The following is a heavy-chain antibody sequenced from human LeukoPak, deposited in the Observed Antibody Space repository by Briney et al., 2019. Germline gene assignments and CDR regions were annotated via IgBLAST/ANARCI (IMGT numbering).Heavy chain of an antibody. V-gene: IGHV3-7*03. J-gene: IGHJ4*02. CDR3: ARDQGLSVADLFDY. Sequence: GGSLRLSCAASGFTPTSYWMSWVRQAPGKGLECVANIKQDGSEKYYVDSVKGRFTISRDNAKNSLYLQMNSLSAEDTAVYYCARDQGLSVADLFDYWGQGTLVTVSS. CDR2: IKQDGSEK. CDR1: GFTPTSYW. D-gene: IGHD6-19*01.